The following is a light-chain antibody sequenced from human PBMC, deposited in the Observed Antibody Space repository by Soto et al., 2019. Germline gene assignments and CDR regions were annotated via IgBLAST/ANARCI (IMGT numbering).Light chain of an antibody. Sequence: EIVLTQSPGTLSLSPGERATPSCRASQSLTNSFIAWYQQKPGQAPRLLIYDTSSRATGIPDRFSGSGSGTDFTLTINRLEPEDFAVFFCQQYGTSEIIFGQGTRLEI. CDR1: QSLTNSF. CDR2: DTS. V-gene: IGKV3-20*01. J-gene: IGKJ5*01. CDR3: QQYGTSEII.